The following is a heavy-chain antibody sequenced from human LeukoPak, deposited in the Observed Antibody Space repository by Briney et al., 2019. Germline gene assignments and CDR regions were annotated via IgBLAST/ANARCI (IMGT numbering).Heavy chain of an antibody. V-gene: IGHV4-34*01. J-gene: IGHJ4*02. CDR1: SGSYSGNY. D-gene: IGHD1-26*01. CDR2: INHSGST. CDR3: ARSRAGGAVH. Sequence: SETLSLTCVVSSGSYSGNYWTWIHQSPAKGLAWVGEINHSGSTNYNPSLKSRVTISLDTSKKQSSLKLNSVTAADTAVYYCARSRAGGAVHWGQGTLVTVSS.